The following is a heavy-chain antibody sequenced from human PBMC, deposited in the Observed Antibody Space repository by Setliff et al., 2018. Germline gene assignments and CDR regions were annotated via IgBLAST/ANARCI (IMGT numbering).Heavy chain of an antibody. CDR1: GGTFNSFA. V-gene: IGHV1-69*05. CDR3: ARERGYYLDSTNYYYYFDY. CDR2: IMPIFGTT. J-gene: IGHJ4*02. Sequence: VKVSCKASGGTFNSFAINWVRQAPGQGLEWMGGIMPIFGTTNYAQKFQGRVTIITDESTSTTYMELSSLRSEDTAVYYCARERGYYLDSTNYYYYFDYWGQGTLVTVSS. D-gene: IGHD3-22*01.